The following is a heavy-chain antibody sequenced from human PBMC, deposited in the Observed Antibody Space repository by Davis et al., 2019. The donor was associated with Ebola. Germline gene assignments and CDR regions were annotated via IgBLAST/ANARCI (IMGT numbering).Heavy chain of an antibody. J-gene: IGHJ5*02. Sequence: SSVKVSRKASVGTLSSYAISWVRQAPGQGLEWMGGIIPIFGTANYAQKFQGRVTITADESTSTAYMELSSLRSEDTAVYYCASAMVQGVKGWFDPWGQGTLVTVSS. CDR2: IIPIFGTA. CDR3: ASAMVQGVKGWFDP. V-gene: IGHV1-69*13. CDR1: VGTLSSYA. D-gene: IGHD3-10*01.